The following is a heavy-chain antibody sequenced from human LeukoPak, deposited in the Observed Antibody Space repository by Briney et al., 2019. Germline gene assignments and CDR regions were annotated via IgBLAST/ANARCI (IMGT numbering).Heavy chain of an antibody. CDR3: ASVEGGYGMGIDY. Sequence: SETLSLTCAVSGVSFNGYYWSWIRQPPGKGLEWIGEINHSGSTNYNPSLKSRVTISVDTSKNQFSLKLSSVTAADTAVYYCASVEGGYGMGIDYWGQGTLVTVSS. CDR1: GVSFNGYY. D-gene: IGHD5-12*01. J-gene: IGHJ4*02. CDR2: INHSGST. V-gene: IGHV4-34*01.